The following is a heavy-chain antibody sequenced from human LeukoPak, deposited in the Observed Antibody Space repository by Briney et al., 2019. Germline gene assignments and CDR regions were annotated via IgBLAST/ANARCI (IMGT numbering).Heavy chain of an antibody. CDR1: GGTFSSYA. CDR2: IIPIFGTA. Sequence: SVKVSCKASGGTFSSYAISWVRQAPGQGLEWMGGIIPIFGTANYAQKFQGRVTITADESTSTAYMELSSLRSEDTPVYYCASSGYRYGITAYYYYGMDVWGQATTATVPS. J-gene: IGHJ6*02. D-gene: IGHD5-18*01. CDR3: ASSGYRYGITAYYYYGMDV. V-gene: IGHV1-69*13.